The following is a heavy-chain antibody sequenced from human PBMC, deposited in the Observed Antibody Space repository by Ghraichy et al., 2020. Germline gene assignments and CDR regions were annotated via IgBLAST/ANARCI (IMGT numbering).Heavy chain of an antibody. D-gene: IGHD1-26*01. CDR1: GGSFSGYY. Sequence: SETLSLTCAVYGGSFSGYYWSWIRQPPGKGLEWIGEINHSGSTNYNPSLKSRVTISVDTSKNQFSLKLSSVTAADTAVYYCGGGDVLRSGCDYRVRYNWVDPWGQGTLVTVSS. CDR2: INHSGST. CDR3: GGGDVLRSGCDYRVRYNWVDP. J-gene: IGHJ5*02. V-gene: IGHV4-34*01.